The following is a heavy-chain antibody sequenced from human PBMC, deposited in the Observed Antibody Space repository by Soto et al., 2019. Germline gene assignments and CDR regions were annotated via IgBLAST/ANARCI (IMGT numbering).Heavy chain of an antibody. CDR1: GGSISSYY. D-gene: IGHD3-10*01. Sequence: SDTLSLTCTVSGGSISSYYWSWIRQPPGKGLEWIGDIYYSGSTSYNPSLKSRVTISVDTSKNQFSLKLSSVTAADTAVYYCARLNMVRGVIVRVYYMDVWGKGTTVX. CDR3: ARLNMVRGVIVRVYYMDV. CDR2: IYYSGST. J-gene: IGHJ6*03. V-gene: IGHV4-59*08.